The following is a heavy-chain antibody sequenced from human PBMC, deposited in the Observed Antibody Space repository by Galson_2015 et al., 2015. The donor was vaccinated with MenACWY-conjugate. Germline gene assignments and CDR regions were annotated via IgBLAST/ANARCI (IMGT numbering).Heavy chain of an antibody. D-gene: IGHD4-23*01. CDR3: AREGKANDYGGNSAVY. Sequence: SVKVSCKASGGTFSTYVFNWVRQAPGQGLEWMGGITPMFGTANYAQKFQGRVTITADKSTSTAYMALSRLRSEDTAVYYCAREGKANDYGGNSAVYWGQGTLVTVSS. V-gene: IGHV1-69*06. CDR1: GGTFSTYV. J-gene: IGHJ4*02. CDR2: ITPMFGTA.